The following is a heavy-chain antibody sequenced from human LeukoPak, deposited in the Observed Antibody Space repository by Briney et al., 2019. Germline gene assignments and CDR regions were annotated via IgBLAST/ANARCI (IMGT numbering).Heavy chain of an antibody. CDR2: IWYDGSHR. V-gene: IGHV3-33*01. CDR1: GFTFSSHG. D-gene: IGHD5-24*01. Sequence: GGSLRLSCVASGFTFSSHGMHWVRQAPGKGLEWVAVIWYDGSHRYYPDSVKGRFTISRDNSENTLFLQMDSLRVDDTAVYYCVRDNAAADGALDYWGQGSLVTVSS. J-gene: IGHJ4*02. CDR3: VRDNAAADGALDY.